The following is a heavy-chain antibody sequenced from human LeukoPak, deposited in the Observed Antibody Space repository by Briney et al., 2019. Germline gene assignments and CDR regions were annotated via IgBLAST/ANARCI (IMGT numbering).Heavy chain of an antibody. J-gene: IGHJ4*02. CDR3: ARHVVALGFDY. V-gene: IGHV1-2*02. D-gene: IGHD3-22*01. CDR1: GYTFTGYY. Sequence: GASVKVSCKASGYTFTGYYMHWVRQAPGQGLEWMGWINPNSGGTNYAQKFQGRVTMTRDTSISTAYMELSSLRSEDTAVYYCARHVVALGFDYWGQGTLVTVSS. CDR2: INPNSGGT.